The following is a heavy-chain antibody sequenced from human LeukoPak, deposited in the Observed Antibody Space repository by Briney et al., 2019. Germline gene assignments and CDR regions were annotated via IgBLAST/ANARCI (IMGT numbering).Heavy chain of an antibody. D-gene: IGHD4-23*01. V-gene: IGHV3-53*01. CDR2: IYSGGRT. J-gene: IGHJ5*02. CDR1: GFTVSSNY. CDR3: ARDDYGGNSAT. Sequence: GGSLRLSCAASGFTVSSNYMSWVRQAPGKGLEWVSVIYSGGRTYYADSVKGRFTISRDNSKNTLYLQMNSLRAEDTAVYYCARDDYGGNSATWGQGTLVTVSS.